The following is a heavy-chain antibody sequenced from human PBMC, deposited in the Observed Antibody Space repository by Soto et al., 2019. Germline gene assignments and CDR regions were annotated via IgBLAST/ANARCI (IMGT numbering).Heavy chain of an antibody. CDR3: ARPITGTGYAFDI. Sequence: GGSLRLSCAASGFTFSSYGMHWVRQAPGKGLEWVAVIWYDGSNKYYADSVKGRFTISRDNSKNTLYLQINSLRAEDTAVYYCARPITGTGYAFDIWGQGTMVTVSS. J-gene: IGHJ3*02. D-gene: IGHD1-20*01. CDR1: GFTFSSYG. CDR2: IWYDGSNK. V-gene: IGHV3-33*01.